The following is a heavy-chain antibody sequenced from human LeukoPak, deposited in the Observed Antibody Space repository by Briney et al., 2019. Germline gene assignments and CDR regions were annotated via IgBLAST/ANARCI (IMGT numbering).Heavy chain of an antibody. Sequence: PSQTLSLTCTVSGGSISSGDYYWSWIRQPPGKGLEWIGYIYYGGSTYYNPSLKSRVTISVDTSKNQFSLKLSSVTAADTAVYYCASVVVVAASNYFDYWGQGTLVTVSS. J-gene: IGHJ4*02. D-gene: IGHD2-15*01. CDR1: GGSISSGDYY. CDR3: ASVVVVAASNYFDY. CDR2: IYYGGST. V-gene: IGHV4-30-4*01.